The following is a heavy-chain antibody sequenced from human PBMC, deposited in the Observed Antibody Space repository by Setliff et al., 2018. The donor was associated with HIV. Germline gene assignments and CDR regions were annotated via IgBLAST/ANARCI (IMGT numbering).Heavy chain of an antibody. CDR3: ARGVRDNSGWSSYYFDY. CDR2: VTHSGRT. D-gene: IGHD6-19*01. Sequence: LSLTCAVYGGSFSGYYWSWIRQPPGKGLEWIGEVTHSGRTNYNPSLESRVTTSVDTSKKQFSLRLTSATAADTAVYYCARGVRDNSGWSSYYFDYWGQGTLVTVPQ. CDR1: GGSFSGYY. J-gene: IGHJ4*02. V-gene: IGHV4-34*01.